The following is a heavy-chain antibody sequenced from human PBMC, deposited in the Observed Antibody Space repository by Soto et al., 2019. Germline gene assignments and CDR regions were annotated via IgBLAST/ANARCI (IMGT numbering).Heavy chain of an antibody. CDR2: IIPIFGTA. CDR1: GGTFSSYA. D-gene: IGHD2-15*01. Sequence: QVQLVQSGAEVKKPGSSVKVSCKASGGTFSSYAISWVRQAPGQGLEWMGGIIPIFGTANYAQKFQGRVTITADESTSTAYMELSSLRSEDTAVYYCARDVHCSGGSCYSEYFQHWGQDTLVTVSS. CDR3: ARDVHCSGGSCYSEYFQH. V-gene: IGHV1-69*12. J-gene: IGHJ1*01.